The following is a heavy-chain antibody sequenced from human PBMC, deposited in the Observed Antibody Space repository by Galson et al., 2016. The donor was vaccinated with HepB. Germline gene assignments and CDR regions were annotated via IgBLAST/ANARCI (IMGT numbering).Heavy chain of an antibody. V-gene: IGHV4-59*12. J-gene: IGHJ5*02. CDR2: VFHTGRF. CDR3: ARENAHTTFGVITGRGWFDH. CDR1: GGSIKAYY. D-gene: IGHD3-3*01. Sequence: SETLSLTCNVSGGSIKAYYWAWIRQPPGKGLEWIGTVFHTGRFNYTPSLMRRVTISFDKSKNQISLKLNSVTAADTAVYYCARENAHTTFGVITGRGWFDHWGQGTLSPSPQ.